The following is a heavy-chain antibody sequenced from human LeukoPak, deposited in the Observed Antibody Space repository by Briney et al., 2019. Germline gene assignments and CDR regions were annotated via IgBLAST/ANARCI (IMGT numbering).Heavy chain of an antibody. V-gene: IGHV1-69*13. J-gene: IGHJ4*02. Sequence: SVKVSCKASGGIFSRYAISWVRQAPGQGLEWMGGIIPIFGTANYAQKFQGRVTITADESTSTAYMEVSSLRSEDTAVYYCARAYSGYDFFDYWGQGILVTVSS. CDR2: IIPIFGTA. CDR3: ARAYSGYDFFDY. D-gene: IGHD5-12*01. CDR1: GGIFSRYA.